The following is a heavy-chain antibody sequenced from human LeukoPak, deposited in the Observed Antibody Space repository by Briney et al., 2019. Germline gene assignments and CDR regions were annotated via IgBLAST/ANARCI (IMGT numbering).Heavy chain of an antibody. V-gene: IGHV3-23*01. D-gene: IGHD2-15*01. J-gene: IGHJ4*02. CDR2: ISGSGGST. CDR1: GFTFSSYS. CDR3: AKGRYCSGGSCLFDY. Sequence: GGSLRLSCAASGFTFSSYSMNWDRQAQGKGLEWVSAISGSGGSTYYADSEKGRFTISRDNSKNTLYLQMNSLRAEDTAVYYCAKGRYCSGGSCLFDYWGQGTQVTVSS.